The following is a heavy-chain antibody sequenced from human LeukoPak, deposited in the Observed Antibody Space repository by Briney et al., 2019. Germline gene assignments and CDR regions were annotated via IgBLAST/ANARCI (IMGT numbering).Heavy chain of an antibody. J-gene: IGHJ4*02. D-gene: IGHD3-16*02. Sequence: SETLSLTCTVSGGSISSYYWSWIRQPPGKGLEWIGYIYYSGSTNYNPSLKSRVTMSVDTSKNQFSLKLNSVTAADTAVYYCASKMITFGGVIGPYFDYWGQGTLVTVSS. V-gene: IGHV4-59*01. CDR3: ASKMITFGGVIGPYFDY. CDR1: GGSISSYY. CDR2: IYYSGST.